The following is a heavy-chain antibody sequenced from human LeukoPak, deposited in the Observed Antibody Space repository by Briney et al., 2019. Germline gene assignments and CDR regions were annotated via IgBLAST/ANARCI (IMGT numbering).Heavy chain of an antibody. Sequence: GGSLRLSCAASGFTFSSYAMSWVRQAPGKGLEWVSGFSGSGGSTYYADSVKGRFTISRGNSKNTLYLQMNSLRAEDTAVYYCAKAPTTVVPRGYFDYWGQGTLVTVSS. CDR2: FSGSGGST. J-gene: IGHJ4*02. V-gene: IGHV3-23*01. D-gene: IGHD4-23*01. CDR3: AKAPTTVVPRGYFDY. CDR1: GFTFSSYA.